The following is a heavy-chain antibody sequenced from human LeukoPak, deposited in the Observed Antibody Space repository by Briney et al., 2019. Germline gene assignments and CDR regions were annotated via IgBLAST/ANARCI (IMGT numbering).Heavy chain of an antibody. V-gene: IGHV1-69*13. D-gene: IGHD2-15*01. CDR1: GYTFTSYG. Sequence: VASVKVSCKASGYTFTSYGISWVRQAPGQGLEWLGGIIPIFGTANYAQKFQGRVTITADESTSTAYMELSSLRSEDTAVYYCAISFGGNFYYWGQGTLVTVSS. CDR3: AISFGGNFYY. J-gene: IGHJ4*02. CDR2: IIPIFGTA.